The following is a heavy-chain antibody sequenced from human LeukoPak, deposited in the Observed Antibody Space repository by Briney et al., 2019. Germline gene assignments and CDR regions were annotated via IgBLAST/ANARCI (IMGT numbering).Heavy chain of an antibody. CDR3: ARVGRLSTSFNYYMDV. V-gene: IGHV4-59*01. D-gene: IGHD2-2*01. J-gene: IGHJ6*03. Sequence: PSETLSLTCTVSGGSISSYYWSWIRQPPGKGLEWIGYIYYSGSTNYNPSLKSRVTISVDTSKNQFSLKLSSVTAADTAVYYCARVGRLSTSFNYYMDVWGKGTTVTVSS. CDR1: GGSISSYY. CDR2: IYYSGST.